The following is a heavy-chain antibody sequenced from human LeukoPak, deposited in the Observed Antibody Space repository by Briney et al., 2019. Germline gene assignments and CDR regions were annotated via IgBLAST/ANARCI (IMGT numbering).Heavy chain of an antibody. V-gene: IGHV3-21*01. D-gene: IGHD3-3*02. Sequence: GGSLRLSCSASGFIFSSYNMHWVRQAPRKGLEWVSSINSNSNYMYYGDSVKGRFIISRDNANNLLSLQMNSLRVEDTGVYYCARVSARSYESGILKGFYVDYWGQGALVTVSS. CDR3: ARVSARSYESGILKGFYVDY. CDR1: GFIFSSYN. CDR2: INSNSNYM. J-gene: IGHJ4*02.